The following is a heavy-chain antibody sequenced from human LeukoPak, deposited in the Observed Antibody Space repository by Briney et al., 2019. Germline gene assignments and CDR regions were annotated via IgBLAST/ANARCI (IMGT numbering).Heavy chain of an antibody. CDR3: ATSGRNGYGY. CDR2: INHSGST. CDR1: GGSFSGYY. Sequence: PSETLSLTCAVYGGSFSGYYWSWIRQPPGKGLEWIGEINHSGSTNYNPSLKSRVTISVDTSKNQFSLKLSSVTAADTAVYYCATSGRNGYGYWGQGTLVIVSS. D-gene: IGHD1-1*01. J-gene: IGHJ4*02. V-gene: IGHV4-34*01.